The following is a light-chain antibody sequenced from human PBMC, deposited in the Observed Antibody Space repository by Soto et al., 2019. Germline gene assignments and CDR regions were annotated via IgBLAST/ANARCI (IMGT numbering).Light chain of an antibody. Sequence: VLTQPPSVSGAPGQRVTISCTGSSSNIGAGYDVHWYQQLPGTAPKLLIYGNINRPSGVPDRFSGSKSGTSASLAITGLQAEDEADYYCQSYDSSLSADYVFGTGTKVTVL. CDR2: GNI. J-gene: IGLJ1*01. V-gene: IGLV1-40*01. CDR1: SSNIGAGYD. CDR3: QSYDSSLSADYV.